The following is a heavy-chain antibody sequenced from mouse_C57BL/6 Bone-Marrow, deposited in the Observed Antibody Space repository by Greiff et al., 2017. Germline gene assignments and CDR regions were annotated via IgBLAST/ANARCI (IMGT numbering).Heavy chain of an antibody. CDR2: IRSKRNNYAT. J-gene: IGHJ1*03. CDR3: VREGFTTVVAMRTYWYFDV. D-gene: IGHD1-1*01. Sequence: DVKLVESGGGLVQPKGSLKLSCAASGFSFNTYAMNWVRQAPGKGLEWVARIRSKRNNYATYYADSVKDRFTISRDDSESMLYLQMNNLKTEDTAMYYCVREGFTTVVAMRTYWYFDVWGTGTTGTVSS. CDR1: GFSFNTYA. V-gene: IGHV10-1*01.